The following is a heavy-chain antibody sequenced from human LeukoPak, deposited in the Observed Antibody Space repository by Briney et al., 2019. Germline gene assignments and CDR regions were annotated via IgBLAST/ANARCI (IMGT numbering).Heavy chain of an antibody. V-gene: IGHV1-2*06. Sequence: VASVKVSCKASGYTFSDYNIHWVRQAPGQGLEWVGRIISNSGGTNYAQNFQDRVTMTRDTSISTAFMELRRLRSDDTAVYYCVRGHNYGYEYWGQGTLVTVSS. CDR1: GYTFSDYN. J-gene: IGHJ4*02. CDR3: VRGHNYGYEY. D-gene: IGHD5-18*01. CDR2: IISNSGGT.